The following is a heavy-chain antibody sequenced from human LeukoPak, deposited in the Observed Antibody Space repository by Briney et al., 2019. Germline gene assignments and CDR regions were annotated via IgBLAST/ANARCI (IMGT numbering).Heavy chain of an antibody. Sequence: ASLKVSCKASGYTFTGPYIHWMRQAPGQGLEWMGWINPNSGGTKYAQKFQGRVTVTRDTSTSTVYMELSGLRADDTAAYYCARVEYCTKGVCINFDLWGQGTLVIVSS. D-gene: IGHD2-8*01. CDR3: ARVEYCTKGVCINFDL. CDR1: GYTFTGPY. CDR2: INPNSGGT. V-gene: IGHV1-2*02. J-gene: IGHJ4*02.